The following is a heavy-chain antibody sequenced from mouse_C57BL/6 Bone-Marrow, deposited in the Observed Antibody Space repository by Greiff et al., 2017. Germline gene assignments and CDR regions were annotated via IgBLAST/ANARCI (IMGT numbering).Heavy chain of an antibody. D-gene: IGHD4-1*01. J-gene: IGHJ2*01. CDR1: GYTFTDYY. CDR3: ARSNWDGVRNY. Sequence: EVKLQQSGPELVKPGASVKISCKASGYTFTDYYMNWVKQSHGKSLEWIGDINPNNGGTSYNQKFKGKATLTVDKSSSTAYMELRSLTSEDSAVYYCARSNWDGVRNYWGQGTTLTVSS. CDR2: INPNNGGT. V-gene: IGHV1-26*01.